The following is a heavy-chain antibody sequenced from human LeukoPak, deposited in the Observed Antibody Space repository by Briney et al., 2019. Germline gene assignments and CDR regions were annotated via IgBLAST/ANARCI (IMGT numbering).Heavy chain of an antibody. V-gene: IGHV4-59*01. Sequence: PSETLSLTCTVSGGSISSYYWSWIRQPPGKGLEWIGYIYYSGSTNYNPSLKSRVTISVDTSKNQFSLKLSSVTAADTAVYYCARDGGLYDAFDIWGQGTMVPVSS. CDR2: IYYSGST. J-gene: IGHJ3*02. CDR1: GGSISSYY. D-gene: IGHD3-3*01. CDR3: ARDGGLYDAFDI.